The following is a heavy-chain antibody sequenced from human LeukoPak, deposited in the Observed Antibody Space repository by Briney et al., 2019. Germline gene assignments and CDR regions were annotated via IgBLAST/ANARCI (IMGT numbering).Heavy chain of an antibody. V-gene: IGHV3-30-3*01. CDR1: GFTFSSYW. J-gene: IGHJ4*02. CDR2: ISYDGSNK. CDR3: ARAGRTNGVWYYFDY. Sequence: GGSLRLSCAASGFTFSSYWMHWVRQAPGKGLEWVAVISYDGSNKYYADSVKGRFTISRDNSKNTLYLQMNSLRAEDTAVYYCARAGRTNGVWYYFDYWGQGTLVTVSS. D-gene: IGHD2-8*01.